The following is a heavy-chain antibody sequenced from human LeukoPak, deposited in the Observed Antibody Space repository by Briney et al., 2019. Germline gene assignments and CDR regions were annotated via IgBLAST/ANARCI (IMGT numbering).Heavy chain of an antibody. CDR2: INPNSGGT. Sequence: GASVKVSCKASGYTFTGYYMHWVRQAPGQGLEWMGRINPNSGGTNYAQKFQGRVTMTRDTSISTAYMELSRLRPDDTAVYYCARAEITIFGPTYRPVDYWGQGTLVTVSS. V-gene: IGHV1-2*06. CDR3: ARAEITIFGPTYRPVDY. CDR1: GYTFTGYY. J-gene: IGHJ4*02. D-gene: IGHD3-3*01.